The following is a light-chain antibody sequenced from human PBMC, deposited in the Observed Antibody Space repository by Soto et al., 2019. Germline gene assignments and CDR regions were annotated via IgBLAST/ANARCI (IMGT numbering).Light chain of an antibody. CDR2: EVT. V-gene: IGLV2-14*01. J-gene: IGLJ3*02. CDR1: SSDVGGYNS. CDR3: KSYTSRNTQV. Sequence: QSALTQPASVSGSPGQSITISCTGTSSDVGGYNSVSWYQQHPGKAPKLMIYEVTNRPSGVSDRFSGSKSGNTASLTISGLQPEDEADYYCKSYTSRNTQVFGGGTKLTVL.